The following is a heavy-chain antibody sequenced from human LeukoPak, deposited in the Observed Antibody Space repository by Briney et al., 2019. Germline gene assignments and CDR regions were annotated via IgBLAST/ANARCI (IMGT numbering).Heavy chain of an antibody. Sequence: ASVKVSCKASGYTFNRHSIIWVRQAPGQGLEWMGRINPNSGGTNYAQKFQGRVTMTRDTSISTAYMELSRLRSDDTAVYYCASLKRTVDFDYWGQGTLVTVSS. J-gene: IGHJ4*02. CDR2: INPNSGGT. CDR3: ASLKRTVDFDY. CDR1: GYTFNRHS. D-gene: IGHD4-11*01. V-gene: IGHV1-2*06.